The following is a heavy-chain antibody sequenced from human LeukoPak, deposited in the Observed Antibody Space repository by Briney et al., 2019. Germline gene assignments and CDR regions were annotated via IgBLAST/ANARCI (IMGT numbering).Heavy chain of an antibody. V-gene: IGHV3-48*03. J-gene: IGHJ6*02. D-gene: IGHD3-16*01. Sequence: GGSLRLSCAASGFTFSSYEINWVRQAPGKGLEWVSYISSSGSTIYYADSVKGRFTISRDNAKNSLYLQMNSLRAEDTAVYYCASQGISFGGLGGMDVWGQGTTVTVSS. CDR1: GFTFSSYE. CDR2: ISSSGSTI. CDR3: ASQGISFGGLGGMDV.